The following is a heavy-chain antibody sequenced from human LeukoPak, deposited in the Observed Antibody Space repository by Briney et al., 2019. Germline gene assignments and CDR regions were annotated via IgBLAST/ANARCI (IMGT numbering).Heavy chain of an antibody. Sequence: GGSLRLSCAGSGFNFSTYEMNWVRQAPGKGLEWLSYITSSGGTIYYAESVKGRFTISRDNAKNSVYLQMNNLRAEDTAVYYCAREGYWGQGTLVTVSS. V-gene: IGHV3-48*03. CDR1: GFNFSTYE. CDR3: AREGY. J-gene: IGHJ4*02. CDR2: ITSSGGTI.